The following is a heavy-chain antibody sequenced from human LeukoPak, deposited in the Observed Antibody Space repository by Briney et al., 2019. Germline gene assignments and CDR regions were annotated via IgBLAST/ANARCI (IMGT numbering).Heavy chain of an antibody. CDR3: AGLQGHSYYYMDV. CDR2: IDHGGIT. CDR1: GGSFSSYY. J-gene: IGHJ6*03. Sequence: SETLSLTCAVYGGSFSSYYWSWIRQPPGRGLEWIGDIDHGGITNCNPSLKSRVTISVDTSKNQFSLTLRSVTAADTAVYYCAGLQGHSYYYMDVWGRGTRSPSP. V-gene: IGHV4-34*01.